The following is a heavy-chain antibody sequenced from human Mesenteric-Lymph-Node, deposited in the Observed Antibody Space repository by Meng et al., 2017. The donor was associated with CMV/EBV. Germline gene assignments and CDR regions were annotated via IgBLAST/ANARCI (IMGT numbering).Heavy chain of an antibody. V-gene: IGHV2-5*02. CDR2: IYWDDDE. CDR3: AHRTYGSGSSEYFQY. Sequence: SGFSISTTGVGVGWIRQPPGKALEWLALIYWDDDERYSPSLKNRLTITKDTSRNQVVLTMTNMDPVDTATYYCAHRTYGSGSSEYFQYWGQGSLVTVSS. D-gene: IGHD3-10*01. CDR1: GFSISTTGVG. J-gene: IGHJ1*01.